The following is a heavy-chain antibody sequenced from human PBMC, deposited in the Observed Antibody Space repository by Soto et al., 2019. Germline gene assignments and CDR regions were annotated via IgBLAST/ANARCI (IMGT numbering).Heavy chain of an antibody. J-gene: IGHJ4*02. CDR1: GGSISSSY. CDR2: IYYSGTT. D-gene: IGHD3-3*01. CDR3: ARTRLNHDFWSGYQY. Sequence: SESLSLTCSVSGGSISSSYWNWIRQPPGKGLEWIGYIYYSGTTNYNPSLKSRVTISVDASKNQFSLILSSVTAADTAVYYCARTRLNHDFWSGYQYWGKGALVTVSS. V-gene: IGHV4-59*01.